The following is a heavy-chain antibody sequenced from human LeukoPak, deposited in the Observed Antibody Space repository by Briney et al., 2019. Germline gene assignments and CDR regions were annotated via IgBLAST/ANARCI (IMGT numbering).Heavy chain of an antibody. CDR3: ASIDGAAGIGGLRY. Sequence: PGRSLRLSCAASGFTFDDYAMHWVRQAPGKGLEWVSGISWNSGSIGYADSVKGRFTISRDNAKNSLYLQMNSLRAEDTAVYYCASIDGAAGIGGLRYWGQGTLVTVSS. CDR2: ISWNSGSI. CDR1: GFTFDDYA. J-gene: IGHJ4*02. V-gene: IGHV3-9*01. D-gene: IGHD6-13*01.